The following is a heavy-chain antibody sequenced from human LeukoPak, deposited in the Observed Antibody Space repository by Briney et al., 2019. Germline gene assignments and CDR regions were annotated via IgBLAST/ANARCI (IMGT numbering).Heavy chain of an antibody. CDR2: MKNNRGKT. CDR3: ARAENFMLRGVIRY. J-gene: IGHJ4*02. CDR1: GYTLTSYD. D-gene: IGHD3-10*01. Sequence: ASVTLSCTPSGYTLTSYDINWVRQAAGQGREWMGWMKNNRGKTAYTKMIQGRVTITRNTSIRTTYMELSRQRYEDTAGYYSARAENFMLRGVIRYWGQGTLVTVSS. V-gene: IGHV1-8*03.